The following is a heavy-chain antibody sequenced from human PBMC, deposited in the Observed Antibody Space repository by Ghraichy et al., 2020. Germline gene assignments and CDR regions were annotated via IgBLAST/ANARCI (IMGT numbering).Heavy chain of an antibody. CDR3: ARGRSIAVAGTWNSGMDV. D-gene: IGHD6-19*01. CDR1: VGSFSGYY. J-gene: IGHJ6*02. Sequence: SETLSLTCAVYVGSFSGYYWTWIRQPPGKGLEWIGEINHSGSTNYNPSLKSRVTMSVDTSKNQFSLKLHSVTAADTAEYYCARGRSIAVAGTWNSGMDVWGQGTTVTVSS. V-gene: IGHV4-34*01. CDR2: INHSGST.